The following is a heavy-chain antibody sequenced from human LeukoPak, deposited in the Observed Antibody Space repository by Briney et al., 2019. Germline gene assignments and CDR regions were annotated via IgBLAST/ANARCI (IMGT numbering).Heavy chain of an antibody. CDR1: GYTLSSYG. CDR3: AKVGGGSWSKDAFDI. V-gene: IGHV1-18*01. Sequence: ASVKVSCKASGYTLSSYGLSWVRQAPGQGLEWVGWISGNNGNTNYAQKLQGRVTMTTDTSTSTAYMELRSLRSDDTAVYYCAKVGGGSWSKDAFDIWGQGTMVTVSS. D-gene: IGHD2-15*01. J-gene: IGHJ3*02. CDR2: ISGNNGNT.